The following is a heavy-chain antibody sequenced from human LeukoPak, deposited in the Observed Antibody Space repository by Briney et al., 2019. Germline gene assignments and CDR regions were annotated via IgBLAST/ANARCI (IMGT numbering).Heavy chain of an antibody. CDR3: ARGSGPYYDILTGYRY. CDR1: GGSFSGYY. J-gene: IGHJ4*02. D-gene: IGHD3-9*01. V-gene: IGHV4-34*01. Sequence: PSETLSLTCAVYGGSFSGYYWSWIRQPPGKGLEWIGEINHSGSTNYNPSLKSRVTTSVDTSKNQFSLKLSSVTAADTAVYYCARGSGPYYDILTGYRYWGQGTLVTVSS. CDR2: INHSGST.